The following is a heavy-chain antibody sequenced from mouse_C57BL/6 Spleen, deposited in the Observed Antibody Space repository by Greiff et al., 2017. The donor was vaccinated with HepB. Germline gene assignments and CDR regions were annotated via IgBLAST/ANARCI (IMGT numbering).Heavy chain of an antibody. CDR1: GYTFTDYE. CDR3: TRAVYYGSSYFDY. J-gene: IGHJ2*01. Sequence: VQLQQSGAELVRPGASVTLSCKASGYTFTDYEMHWVKQTPVHGLEWIGAIDPETGGTAYNQKFKGKAILTADKSSSTAYMELRSLTSEDSAVYYCTRAVYYGSSYFDYWGQGTTLTVSS. V-gene: IGHV1-15*01. D-gene: IGHD1-1*01. CDR2: IDPETGGT.